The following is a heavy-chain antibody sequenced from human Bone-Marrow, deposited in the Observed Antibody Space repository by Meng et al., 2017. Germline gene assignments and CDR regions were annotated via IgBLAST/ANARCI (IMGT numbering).Heavy chain of an antibody. CDR1: GFTFDDYG. Sequence: GGSLRLSCAASGFTFDDYGMSWVRQVPGKGLEWVSGIDWNGGGTGYADSVKGRFTISRDNAKNSLYLQMNSLRAEDTALYYCATCPRALHMWGQGTMVTVSS. CDR3: ATCPRALHM. CDR2: IDWNGGGT. V-gene: IGHV3-20*04. J-gene: IGHJ3*02.